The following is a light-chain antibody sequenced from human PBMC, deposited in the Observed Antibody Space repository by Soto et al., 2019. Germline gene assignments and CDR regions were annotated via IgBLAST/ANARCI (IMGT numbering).Light chain of an antibody. CDR3: QQYGSSPET. V-gene: IGKV3-20*01. J-gene: IGKJ1*01. Sequence: EIVMTQSPATLCVSPGERATLSCRASESVSSSLAWYQHKPGQSPRLLIYGASSRATGIPDRFSGSGSGTDFTLTISRLEPEDFAVYYCQQYGSSPETFGQGTKVDIK. CDR2: GAS. CDR1: ESVSSS.